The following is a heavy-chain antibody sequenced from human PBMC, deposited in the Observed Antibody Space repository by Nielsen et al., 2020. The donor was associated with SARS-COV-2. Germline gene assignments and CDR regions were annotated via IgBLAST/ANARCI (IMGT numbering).Heavy chain of an antibody. Sequence: GESLKISCAASGFTFDDYAMHWVRQAPGKGLEWVSAISASGGSTYYADSVKGRFTISRDNSKNTLHLQVNTLRAEDTAVYYCAKVYSSTYYLPDYWGQGTLVTVSS. CDR3: AKVYSSTYYLPDY. D-gene: IGHD6-13*01. J-gene: IGHJ4*02. CDR1: GFTFDDYA. CDR2: ISASGGST. V-gene: IGHV3-23*01.